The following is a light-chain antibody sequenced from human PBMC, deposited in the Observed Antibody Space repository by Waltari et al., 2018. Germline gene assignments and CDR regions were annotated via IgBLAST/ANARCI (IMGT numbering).Light chain of an antibody. V-gene: IGKV3-15*01. CDR1: QSVSSN. J-gene: IGKJ2*01. CDR3: QQYNNWPPYT. CDR2: DAS. Sequence: ETVMTQSLATVSVSPGERAALSCRASQSVSSNVAWYQQKPGQAPRLLIYDASTRATGIPVRFSGSGSGTDFTLTISSLQSEDFAIYYCQQYNNWPPYTFGQGTKLEI.